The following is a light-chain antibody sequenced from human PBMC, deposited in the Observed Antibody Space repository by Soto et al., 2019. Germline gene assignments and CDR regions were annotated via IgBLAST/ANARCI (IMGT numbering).Light chain of an antibody. CDR1: QNVHSF. CDR3: QQSYNIPLT. J-gene: IGKJ3*01. CDR2: DAS. V-gene: IGKV3-11*01. Sequence: EIVLTQSPATVSLSPGESATLSCRASQNVHSFLAWYQQRPGQAPRLLIYDASFRATGIPARFSGSGSGTDFTLTITSLEPEDFATYYCQQSYNIPLTFGPGTKLDFK.